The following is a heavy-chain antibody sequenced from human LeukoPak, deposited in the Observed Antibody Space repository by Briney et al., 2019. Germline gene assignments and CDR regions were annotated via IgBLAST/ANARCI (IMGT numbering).Heavy chain of an antibody. J-gene: IGHJ6*02. CDR1: GYTFTSYG. Sequence: ASAKVSCKASGYTFTSYGISWVRQAPGQGLEWMGWISAYNGNTNYAQKLQGRVTMTTDTSTSTAYMELRSLRSDDTAVYYCARDAQLMVRGVIPPWYYYYGMDVWGQGTTVTVSS. CDR3: ARDAQLMVRGVIPPWYYYYGMDV. V-gene: IGHV1-18*01. CDR2: ISAYNGNT. D-gene: IGHD3-10*01.